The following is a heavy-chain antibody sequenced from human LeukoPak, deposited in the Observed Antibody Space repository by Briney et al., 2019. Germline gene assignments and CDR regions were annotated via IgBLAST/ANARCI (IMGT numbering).Heavy chain of an antibody. CDR2: IYSGGST. Sequence: TGGSLRLSCAASGFTVSSNYMSWVRQAPGKGLEWVSVIYSGGSTYYADSVKGRFTISRDNSKNTLYLQMNSLRAEDTAVYYCARDYYDMINAFDIWGQGTMVTVSS. D-gene: IGHD3-9*01. CDR1: GFTVSSNY. J-gene: IGHJ3*02. CDR3: ARDYYDMINAFDI. V-gene: IGHV3-66*01.